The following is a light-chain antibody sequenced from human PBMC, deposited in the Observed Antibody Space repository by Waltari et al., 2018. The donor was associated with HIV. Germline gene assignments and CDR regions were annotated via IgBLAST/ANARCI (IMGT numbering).Light chain of an antibody. CDR1: QSLLHSNGYNY. CDR2: LGS. CDR3: MQVLQTPPT. J-gene: IGKJ5*01. V-gene: IGKV2-28*01. Sequence: DIVMTQSPLSLPVTPGEPASISCRSSQSLLHSNGYNYLDWYLQKPGQSPQLLIYLGSNRAAGVPDRFSGSGSGTDFTLKISRVEAGDVGVYDCMQVLQTPPTVGQGTRLEIK.